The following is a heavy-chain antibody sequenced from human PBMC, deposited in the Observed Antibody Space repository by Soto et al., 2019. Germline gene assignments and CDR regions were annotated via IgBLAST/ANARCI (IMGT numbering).Heavy chain of an antibody. CDR3: ARLGDYYQAFDY. CDR2: VYNSGTT. CDR1: GDSMKIQE. Sequence: LASTVSGDSMKIQEWAVPWQPPGQGLEWIGYVYNSGTTTYSPSLKSRVTISVDASKSQFSLNLRPVTAADTAVYYCARLGDYYQAFDYWGHGALVTVSS. V-gene: IGHV4-59*08. D-gene: IGHD3-22*01. J-gene: IGHJ4*01.